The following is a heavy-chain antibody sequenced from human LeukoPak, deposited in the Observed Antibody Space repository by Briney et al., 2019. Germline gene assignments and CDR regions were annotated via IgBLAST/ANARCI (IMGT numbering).Heavy chain of an antibody. D-gene: IGHD3-9*01. Sequence: SETLSLTCAVYGGSFSGYYWSWIRQPPGKGLEWVGEINHSGSTNYNPSLKSRVTISVDTSKNQFSLKLSSVTAADTAVYYCARAKGRPYYDILTGYYRVNWFDPWGQGTLVTVSS. CDR3: ARAKGRPYYDILTGYYRVNWFDP. J-gene: IGHJ5*02. CDR1: GGSFSGYY. CDR2: INHSGST. V-gene: IGHV4-34*01.